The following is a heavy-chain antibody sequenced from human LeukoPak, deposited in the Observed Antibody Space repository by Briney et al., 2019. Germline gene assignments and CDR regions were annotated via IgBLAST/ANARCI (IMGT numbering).Heavy chain of an antibody. Sequence: SETLTLTCTVSGGSISSYYWSWIRQPPGKGLEWIGYIYYSGSTNYNPSLKSRVTISVDTSKNQFSLQLSSVTAADTAVYYCARHGSHYDILTGTPAGWYYFDYWGQGTLVTVSS. CDR3: ARHGSHYDILTGTPAGWYYFDY. D-gene: IGHD3-9*01. J-gene: IGHJ4*02. V-gene: IGHV4-59*08. CDR1: GGSISSYY. CDR2: IYYSGST.